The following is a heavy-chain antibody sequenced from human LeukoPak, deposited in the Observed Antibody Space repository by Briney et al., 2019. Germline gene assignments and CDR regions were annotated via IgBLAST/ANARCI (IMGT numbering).Heavy chain of an antibody. D-gene: IGHD6-13*01. Sequence: ASVKISCKISGYTLTELSMHWVRQAPGKGLEWMGGFDPEDGETIYAQKFQGRVTMTEDTSTDTAYMELSSLRADDTAVYYCARGYSSSWYLDWGQGTLVTVSS. V-gene: IGHV1-24*01. CDR1: GYTLTELS. CDR2: FDPEDGET. CDR3: ARGYSSSWYLD. J-gene: IGHJ4*02.